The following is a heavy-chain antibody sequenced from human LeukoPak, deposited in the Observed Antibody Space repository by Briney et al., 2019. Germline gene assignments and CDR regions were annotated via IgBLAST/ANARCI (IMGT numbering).Heavy chain of an antibody. J-gene: IGHJ3*02. CDR1: GFTFSTYW. Sequence: TGRSLRLSCAASGFTFSTYWMHRVRQAPGKGLVWVSRINSDGSRTTYADSVKGRFTISRDNAKNTLYLQMNSLRTEDTAVYYCARPETQYSSGLDGFDIWGQGTMVTVSP. CDR2: INSDGSRT. CDR3: ARPETQYSSGLDGFDI. V-gene: IGHV3-74*01. D-gene: IGHD6-19*01.